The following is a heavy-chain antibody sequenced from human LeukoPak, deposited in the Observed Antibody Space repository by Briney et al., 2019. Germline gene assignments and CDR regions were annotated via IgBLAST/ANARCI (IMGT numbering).Heavy chain of an antibody. CDR1: GGTFSSYA. CDR3: ARDTKTPYYYGSGDLSSYYYYYMDV. V-gene: IGHV1-69*06. D-gene: IGHD3-10*01. Sequence: SVKVSCKASGGTFSSYAISWVRQAPGQGLEWMGGIIPIFGTANYAQKFQGRVTITADKSTSTAYMELSSVTAADTAVYYCARDTKTPYYYGSGDLSSYYYYYMDVWGKGTTVTISS. J-gene: IGHJ6*03. CDR2: IIPIFGTA.